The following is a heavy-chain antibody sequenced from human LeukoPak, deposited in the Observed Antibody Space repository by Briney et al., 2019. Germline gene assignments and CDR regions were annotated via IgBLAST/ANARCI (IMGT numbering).Heavy chain of an antibody. CDR3: ATYSQVLLPFES. J-gene: IGHJ4*02. CDR1: GFTFSSYG. Sequence: GGSLRLSCAASGFTFSSYGMSWVRQPPGKGLEWVSSIFPSGGEIHYADSVRGRFTISRDNSKSTLSLQMNSLRAEDTAIYYCATYSQVLLPFESWGQGTLVTVSS. V-gene: IGHV3-23*01. CDR2: IFPSGGEI. D-gene: IGHD2-8*02.